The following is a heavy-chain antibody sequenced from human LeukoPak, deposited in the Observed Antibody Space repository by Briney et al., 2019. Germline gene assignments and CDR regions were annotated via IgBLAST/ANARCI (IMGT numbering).Heavy chain of an antibody. Sequence: ASVKVSCKASGYTFTSYGISWVRQAPGQGLEWMGWISAYNGNTNYAQKLQGRVTMTTDTSTSTAYMELRSLRSDDTAVYYCARRAPAYDFWTPNDYWGQGTLVTVSS. CDR3: ARRAPAYDFWTPNDY. D-gene: IGHD3-3*01. V-gene: IGHV1-18*01. CDR2: ISAYNGNT. J-gene: IGHJ4*02. CDR1: GYTFTSYG.